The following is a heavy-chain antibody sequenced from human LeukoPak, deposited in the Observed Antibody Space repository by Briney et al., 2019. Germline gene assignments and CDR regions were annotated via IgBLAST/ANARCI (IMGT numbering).Heavy chain of an antibody. CDR1: GGSISSGDYY. J-gene: IGHJ3*02. D-gene: IGHD2-15*01. CDR3: ATYVDIVATTTGGCSGGSCYSGDAFDI. CDR2: IYYSGST. Sequence: PSQTLSLTCTVSGGSISSGDYYWSWIRQPPGKGLEWIGYIYYSGSTYYNPSLKSRVTISVDTSKNQFSLKLSSVTAADTAVYYCATYVDIVATTTGGCSGGSCYSGDAFDIWGQGTMVTVSS. V-gene: IGHV4-30-4*01.